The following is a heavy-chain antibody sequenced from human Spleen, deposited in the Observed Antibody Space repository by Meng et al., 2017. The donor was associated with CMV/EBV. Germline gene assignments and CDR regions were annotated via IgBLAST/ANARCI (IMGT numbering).Heavy chain of an antibody. CDR3: ARVGHP. CDR2: IYTSGNT. CDR1: VFTVSSSY. D-gene: IGHD3-16*01. V-gene: IGHV3-66*02. Sequence: GWSLRLSCAASVFTVSSSYMSWVRQAQGKGLEWLSVIYTSGNTYYADSVKGRFTISRDTSNNTVCLQMNSLRPEDTAVYYCARVGHPWGQGTLVTVSS. J-gene: IGHJ5*02.